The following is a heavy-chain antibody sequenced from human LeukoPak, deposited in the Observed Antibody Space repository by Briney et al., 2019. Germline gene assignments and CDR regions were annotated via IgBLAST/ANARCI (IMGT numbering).Heavy chain of an antibody. V-gene: IGHV1-2*06. D-gene: IGHD6-19*01. CDR2: INPNSGGT. J-gene: IGHJ3*02. CDR3: ARGFSSGRFGFDI. CDR1: GYTFRDYF. Sequence: ASVKVSCKASGYTFRDYFMFLVRQAPGQGLEWMGRINPNSGGTKYAQKFQGRVTMTRDTSISTAYMELSGLRSDDAAVFYCARGFSSGRFGFDIWGPGTVVAVSS.